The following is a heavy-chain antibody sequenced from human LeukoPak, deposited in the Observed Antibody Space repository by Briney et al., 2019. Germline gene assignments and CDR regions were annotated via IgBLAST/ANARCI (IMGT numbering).Heavy chain of an antibody. CDR3: ARTTYYDSSGYDY. J-gene: IGHJ4*02. D-gene: IGHD3-22*01. V-gene: IGHV4-59*01. Sequence: SETLSLTCTVSGGSISSYYWSWIRQPPGKGLEWIGYIYYSGSTNYNPSLKSRVTISVDTSKNQFSLRLSSVTAADTAVYYCARTTYYDSSGYDYWGQGTLVTVSS. CDR1: GGSISSYY. CDR2: IYYSGST.